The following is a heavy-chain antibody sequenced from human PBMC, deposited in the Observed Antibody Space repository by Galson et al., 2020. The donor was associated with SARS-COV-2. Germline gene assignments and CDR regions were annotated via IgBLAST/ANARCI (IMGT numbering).Heavy chain of an antibody. Sequence: ETSETLSLTCTVSGGSISSYYWSWIRQPPGKGLEWIGYIYYSGSTKYNSSLKSRVTISVDTSKNQFSLKLSSVTAADTAVYYCARHEIYNWFDPWGQGTLVTVSS. CDR1: GGSISSYY. CDR2: IYYSGST. V-gene: IGHV4-59*08. CDR3: ARHEIYNWFDP. J-gene: IGHJ5*02.